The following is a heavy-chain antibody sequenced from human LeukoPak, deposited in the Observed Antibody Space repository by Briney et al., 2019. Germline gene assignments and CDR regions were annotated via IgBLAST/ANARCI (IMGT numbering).Heavy chain of an antibody. V-gene: IGHV3-7*04. D-gene: IGHD5-24*01. J-gene: IGHJ4*02. Sequence: GGSLRLSCAASGFTFSNYWMHWVRQAPGKGLEWVANIKQDGNAKYYVDSVKGRFTISRDNAKNSLYLQMNSLRAEDTAIYYCTRVGYIDEGIDYWGQGTLVTVSS. CDR2: IKQDGNAK. CDR3: TRVGYIDEGIDY. CDR1: GFTFSNYW.